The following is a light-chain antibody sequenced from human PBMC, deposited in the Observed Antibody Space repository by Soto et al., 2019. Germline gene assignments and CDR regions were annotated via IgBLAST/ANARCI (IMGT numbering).Light chain of an antibody. CDR2: ANH. Sequence: QLVLTQPPSVSGAPGQRVTISCTGSTSNIGAAYEVHWYQQLPGRAPKLLIYANHNRASGVPDRFSGSRSGTSASLAIAGLQAEDEADYYCQTNDSSLSGSVVFGGGTKVTVL. J-gene: IGLJ2*01. CDR3: QTNDSSLSGSVV. CDR1: TSNIGAAYE. V-gene: IGLV1-40*01.